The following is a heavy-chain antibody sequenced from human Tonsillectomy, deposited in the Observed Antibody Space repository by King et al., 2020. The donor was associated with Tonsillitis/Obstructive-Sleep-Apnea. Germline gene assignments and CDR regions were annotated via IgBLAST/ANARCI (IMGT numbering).Heavy chain of an antibody. D-gene: IGHD6-19*01. V-gene: IGHV4-59*01. CDR3: ARLAVAGRRSNWFDP. CDR1: GGSISSYY. Sequence: VQLQESGPGLVKPSETLSLTCTVSGGSISSYYWSWIRQPPGKGLEWIGYIYYSGSTNYNPSLKSRVTLSVDTSKNQFSLKLSSVTAADTAVYYFARLAVAGRRSNWFDPWGQGTLVTVSS. CDR2: IYYSGST. J-gene: IGHJ5*02.